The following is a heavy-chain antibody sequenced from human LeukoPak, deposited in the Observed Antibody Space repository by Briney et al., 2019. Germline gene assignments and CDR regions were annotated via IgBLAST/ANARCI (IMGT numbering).Heavy chain of an antibody. CDR2: IGTAGDT. J-gene: IGHJ6*03. D-gene: IGHD6-6*01. V-gene: IGHV3-13*01. CDR1: GFTFSSYD. Sequence: PGGSLRLSCAASGFTFSSYDMHWVRQATGKGLEWVSAIGTAGDTYYPGSVKGRFTISRENAKNSLYLQMNSLRAGDTAVYYCARMYSSSSWGYYYYYMDVWGKRTTVTASS. CDR3: ARMYSSSSWGYYYYYMDV.